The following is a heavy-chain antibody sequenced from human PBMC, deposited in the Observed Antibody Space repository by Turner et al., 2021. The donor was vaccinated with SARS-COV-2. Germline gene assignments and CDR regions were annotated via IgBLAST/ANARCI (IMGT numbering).Heavy chain of an antibody. J-gene: IGHJ6*02. V-gene: IGHV3-11*01. D-gene: IGHD3-3*01. CDR2: ISSRLSTI. CDR1: VFTFSDYY. CDR3: ARHNDFWSGYYYYGMDV. Sequence: QVQLVESGGGLVQPGGSLRLSCAASVFTFSDYYMSWLRQAPGKGLEWVSYISSRLSTIYYADYVKGRFTISRDNAKNSLYLQMNSQRAEDTAVYYCARHNDFWSGYYYYGMDVWGQGTTVTVSS.